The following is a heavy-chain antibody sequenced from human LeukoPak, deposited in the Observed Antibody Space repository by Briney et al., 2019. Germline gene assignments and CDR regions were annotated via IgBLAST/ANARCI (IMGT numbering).Heavy chain of an antibody. CDR3: ARPPYGSTSKGYMDV. CDR2: IDTDGSDT. Sequence: PRGSLRLSCATSGFTFSSYWMHWVRQAPGKGLVWVSRIDTDGSDTTYADSVKGRFTISRDNAKNTLYLQLNSLRGEDTAVYYCARPPYGSTSKGYMDVWGRGTTVTVSS. V-gene: IGHV3-74*01. D-gene: IGHD2-2*01. CDR1: GFTFSSYW. J-gene: IGHJ6*03.